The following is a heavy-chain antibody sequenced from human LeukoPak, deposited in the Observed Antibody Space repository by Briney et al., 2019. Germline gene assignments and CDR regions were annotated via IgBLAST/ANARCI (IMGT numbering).Heavy chain of an antibody. V-gene: IGHV3-21*01. J-gene: IGHJ4*02. D-gene: IGHD3-22*01. CDR3: ARAGYYDSSGYSY. CDR2: ISSSSYI. CDR1: GFTFSSYS. Sequence: GGSLRLSCAASGFTFSSYSMNWVRQAPGKGLEWVSSISSSSYIYYADSVKGRFTISRDNAKNSLYLQMNSLRAEDTAAYYCARAGYYDSSGYSYWGQGTLVTVSS.